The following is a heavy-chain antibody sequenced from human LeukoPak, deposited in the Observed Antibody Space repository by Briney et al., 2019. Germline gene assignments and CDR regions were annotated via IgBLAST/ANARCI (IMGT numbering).Heavy chain of an antibody. D-gene: IGHD3-22*01. J-gene: IGHJ4*02. CDR2: INQSGST. CDR3: VVQGSGYYSPFDY. V-gene: IGHV4-34*01. Sequence: PSKTLSLTCAVYGGSFRGYYWSWIRQPPGNGLEWIGEINQSGSTNYNPSLKSRVTISVDTSKNQFSLRLSSVTAADTAVYYCVVQGSGYYSPFDYWGQGTLVTVSS. CDR1: GGSFRGYY.